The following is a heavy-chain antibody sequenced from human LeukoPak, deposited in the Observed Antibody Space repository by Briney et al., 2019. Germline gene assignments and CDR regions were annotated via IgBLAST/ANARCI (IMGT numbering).Heavy chain of an antibody. CDR1: GDSVSRNSAA. D-gene: IGHD5-18*01. J-gene: IGHJ5*02. CDR3: ARQTWIQMINWFDP. Sequence: SQTLSLTCAISGDSVSRNSAAWNWIRQSPSRGLEWVGRTYYRSKWYNDYAVSVKSRISISPDTSKNQFSLQLNSVTPEDTAVYYCARQTWIQMINWFDPWGQGTLVTVSS. V-gene: IGHV6-1*01. CDR2: TYYRSKWYN.